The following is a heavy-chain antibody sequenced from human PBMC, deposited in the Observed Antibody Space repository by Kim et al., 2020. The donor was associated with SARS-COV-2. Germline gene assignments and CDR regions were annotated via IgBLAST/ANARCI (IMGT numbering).Heavy chain of an antibody. J-gene: IGHJ5*02. V-gene: IGHV1-18*01. Sequence: ASVKVSCKASGYTFTSYGISWVRQAPGQGLEWMGWISAYNGNTNYAQKLQGRVTMTTDTSTSTAYMELRSLRSNDTAVYYCARAQGFYCSGGACWFDPWGQGTLVTVSS. CDR3: ARAQGFYCSGGACWFDP. D-gene: IGHD2-15*01. CDR1: GYTFTSYG. CDR2: ISAYNGNT.